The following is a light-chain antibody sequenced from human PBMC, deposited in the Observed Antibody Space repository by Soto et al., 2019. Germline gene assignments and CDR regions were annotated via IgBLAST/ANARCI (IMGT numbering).Light chain of an antibody. J-gene: IGKJ1*01. CDR2: GAS. V-gene: IGKV3-20*01. CDR1: QSVSSN. Sequence: EIVMTQSPATLSVSPGGRATLSCRASQSVSSNLAWYQQKPGQAPRLLIYGASSRATGIPDRFSGSGSGTDFTLTISRLEPEDFAVYYCQQYGSSPRTFGQGTKVDI. CDR3: QQYGSSPRT.